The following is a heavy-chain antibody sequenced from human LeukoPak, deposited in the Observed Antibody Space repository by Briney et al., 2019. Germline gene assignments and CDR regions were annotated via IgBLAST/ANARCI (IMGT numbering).Heavy chain of an antibody. J-gene: IGHJ4*02. Sequence: SETLSLTCAVYGGSFSGYYWSWIRHPPGKGLEWIGEINHSGSTNYNPSLKSRVTMSVDTSKNQFSLKLSPVTAADTAVYYCARDGGRDSGSYYEDCWGQGTLVTVSS. CDR1: GGSFSGYY. CDR3: ARDGGRDSGSYYEDC. CDR2: INHSGST. D-gene: IGHD1-26*01. V-gene: IGHV4-34*01.